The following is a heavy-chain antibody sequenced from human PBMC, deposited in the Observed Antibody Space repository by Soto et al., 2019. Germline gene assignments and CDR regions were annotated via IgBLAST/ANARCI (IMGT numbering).Heavy chain of an antibody. D-gene: IGHD1-26*01. Sequence: ASVKVSCKASGYTFTSYGISWVRQAPGQGLEWMGWISAYNGNTNYAQKLQGRVTMTTDTSTSTAYMELRSLRSDDTAVYYCARDGGGIVGATDNWFDPWGQGTLVTVSS. V-gene: IGHV1-18*01. J-gene: IGHJ5*02. CDR2: ISAYNGNT. CDR1: GYTFTSYG. CDR3: ARDGGGIVGATDNWFDP.